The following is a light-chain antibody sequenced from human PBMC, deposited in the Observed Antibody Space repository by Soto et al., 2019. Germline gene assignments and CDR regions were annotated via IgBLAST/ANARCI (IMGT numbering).Light chain of an antibody. Sequence: QSVLTQPASVSGSAGQSITISCSGTMRDVGAYNLVSWYQQHPGKAPKLIIYEVTDRPSGVSNRFSGSKSGNTASLTISGLQAEDEAEYYCSSYTNINTRACVFGTGTKVTVL. V-gene: IGLV2-14*01. J-gene: IGLJ1*01. CDR1: MRDVGAYNL. CDR2: EVT. CDR3: SSYTNINTRACV.